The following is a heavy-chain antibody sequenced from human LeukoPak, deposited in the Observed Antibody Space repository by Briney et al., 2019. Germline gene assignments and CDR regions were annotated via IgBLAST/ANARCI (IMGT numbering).Heavy chain of an antibody. D-gene: IGHD6-19*01. J-gene: IGHJ3*02. CDR1: GGSISTYY. Sequence: PSETLSLTCTVSGGSISTYYWSRIRQTPGKGLEFIAYIYRSGIINYNPSLQSRVTMSVDTSENRFSLTLSSLTAADTAVYYCARRQTFADSTAWYDTFDIWGHGTMVTVSS. V-gene: IGHV4-59*08. CDR2: IYRSGII. CDR3: ARRQTFADSTAWYDTFDI.